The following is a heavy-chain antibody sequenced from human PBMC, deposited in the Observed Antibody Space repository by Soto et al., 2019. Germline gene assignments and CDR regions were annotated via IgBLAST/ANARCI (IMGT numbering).Heavy chain of an antibody. V-gene: IGHV1-46*01. CDR2: INPSNGAT. Sequence: ASVKVSCKASGYTFTTCYMHWVRQAPGQGLEWMGIINPSNGATSYAQKFQGRVTMSRDTSTSTFYMELSSLRSEDTAVYYCAREFYYFDTSGRQYYFDFWGPGTLVTVSS. CDR3: AREFYYFDTSGRQYYFDF. D-gene: IGHD3-22*01. J-gene: IGHJ4*02. CDR1: GYTFTTCY.